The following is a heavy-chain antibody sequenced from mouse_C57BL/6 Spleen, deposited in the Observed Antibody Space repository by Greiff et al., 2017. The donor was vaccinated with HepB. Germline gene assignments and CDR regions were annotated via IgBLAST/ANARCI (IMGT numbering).Heavy chain of an antibody. V-gene: IGHV3-8*01. CDR3: ARSYYYSNYLWDFDY. D-gene: IGHD2-5*01. CDR1: GYSITSDY. CDR2: ISYSGST. Sequence: DVQLVESGPGLAKPSQTLSLTCSVTGYSITSDYWNWIRKFPGNKLEYMGYISYSGSTYYNPSLKSRISITRDTSKNQYYLQLNSVTTEDTATYYCARSYYYSNYLWDFDYWGQGTTLTVSS. J-gene: IGHJ2*01.